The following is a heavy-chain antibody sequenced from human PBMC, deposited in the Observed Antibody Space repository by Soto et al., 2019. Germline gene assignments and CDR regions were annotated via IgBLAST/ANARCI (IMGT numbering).Heavy chain of an antibody. CDR1: GYTFSDFD. CDR2: MNAKSGDT. CDR3: ARGNPFNYASFDV. D-gene: IGHD2-2*01. V-gene: IGHV1-8*01. J-gene: IGHJ6*02. Sequence: GASVKVSCKASGYTFSDFDINWLRQASGQGPEWMGWMNAKSGDTFFAQRFQGKFNMTWDTSLSTAYMEVGSLTSDDTAMYYCARGNPFNYASFDVWGQGTTVTVSS.